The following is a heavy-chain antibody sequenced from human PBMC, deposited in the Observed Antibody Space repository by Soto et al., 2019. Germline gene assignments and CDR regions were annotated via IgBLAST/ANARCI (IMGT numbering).Heavy chain of an antibody. CDR2: INPNSGAT. CDR1: GYTFTGYF. Sequence: ASVKVSCKASGYTFTGYFIHWVRQAPGQGLEWMGWINPNSGATKYVQKFQGRVTLTRDTSINTAYMEMNILRSDDTAVYYCARGGGTILAPLPWGQGTLVTVS. V-gene: IGHV1-2*02. J-gene: IGHJ5*02. CDR3: ARGGGTILAPLP. D-gene: IGHD3-10*01.